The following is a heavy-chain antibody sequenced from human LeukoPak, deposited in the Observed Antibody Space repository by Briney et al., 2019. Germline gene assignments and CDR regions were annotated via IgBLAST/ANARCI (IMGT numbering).Heavy chain of an antibody. J-gene: IGHJ6*03. Sequence: GGSLRLSCATSGLTFNNYIMNWVRQAPGKGLEWVSSISTSSSFIYYADSVKGRFTISRDNAKNSLYLQMDSLRDEDTALYYCATYPHPNSNQYHYYYYMDVWGKGTTVTISS. CDR1: GLTFNNYI. D-gene: IGHD4-11*01. CDR3: ATYPHPNSNQYHYYYYMDV. V-gene: IGHV3-21*01. CDR2: ISTSSSFI.